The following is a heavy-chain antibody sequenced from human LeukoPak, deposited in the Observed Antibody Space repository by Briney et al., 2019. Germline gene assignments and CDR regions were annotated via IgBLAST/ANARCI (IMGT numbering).Heavy chain of an antibody. D-gene: IGHD5-18*01. J-gene: IGHJ6*02. CDR1: GFTFSSYA. Sequence: GGSLCLSCAASGFTFSSYAMHWGRQAPGKGLEWVAVISYDGSNKYYADSVKGRFTISRDNSKNTLYLQMNSLRAEDTAVYYCARDSQLWLDSVYYSYGMDVWGQGHTVTVSS. CDR3: ARDSQLWLDSVYYSYGMDV. V-gene: IGHV3-30-3*01. CDR2: ISYDGSNK.